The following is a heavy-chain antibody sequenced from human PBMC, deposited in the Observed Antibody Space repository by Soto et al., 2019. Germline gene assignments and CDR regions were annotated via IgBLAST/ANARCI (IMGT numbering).Heavy chain of an antibody. CDR3: ARGTTTTGNYGMDV. CDR1: GDSVSSNSAV. D-gene: IGHD1-1*01. V-gene: IGHV6-1*01. CDR2: TYYRSKWYN. J-gene: IGHJ6*02. Sequence: KQSQTLSLTCAISGDSVSSNSAVWNWIRQSPSRGLEWLGRTYYRSKWYNDYVSSVRSRITVNPDTYKNQFSLQLKSVTPEDTAVYYCARGTTTTGNYGMDVWGQGTTVTVSS.